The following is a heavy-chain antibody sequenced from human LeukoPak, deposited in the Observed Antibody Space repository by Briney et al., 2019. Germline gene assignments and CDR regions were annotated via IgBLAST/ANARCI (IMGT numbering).Heavy chain of an antibody. CDR2: ISGSGGST. CDR1: GFTFSSYG. CDR3: ARLVGATTDWFDP. D-gene: IGHD1-26*01. J-gene: IGHJ5*02. Sequence: GGSLRLSCAASGFTFSSYGMSWVRQAPGKGLEWVSAISGSGGSTYYADSVKGRFTISRDNAKNSLYLQMNSLRAEDTAVYYCARLVGATTDWFDPWGQGTLVTVSS. V-gene: IGHV3-23*01.